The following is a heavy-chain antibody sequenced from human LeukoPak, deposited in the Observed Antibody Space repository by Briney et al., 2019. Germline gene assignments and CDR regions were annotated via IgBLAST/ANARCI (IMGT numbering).Heavy chain of an antibody. J-gene: IGHJ6*03. V-gene: IGHV4-61*02. CDR3: ARVGVGATDYYYYYMDV. CDR1: GGSISSGSYY. D-gene: IGHD1-26*01. Sequence: PSETLSLTCNVSGGSISSGSYYWSWIRQPAGKGLEWIGRIYTSGSTNYNPSLKSRVTISVDTSKNQFSLKLSSVTAADTAVYYCARVGVGATDYYYYYMDVWGKGTTVTVSS. CDR2: IYTSGST.